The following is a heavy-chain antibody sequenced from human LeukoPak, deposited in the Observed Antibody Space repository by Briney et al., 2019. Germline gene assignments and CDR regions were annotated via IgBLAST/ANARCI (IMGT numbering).Heavy chain of an antibody. V-gene: IGHV1-69*02. CDR1: GDTFNRYT. CDR2: IIPIMGIA. Sequence: SVKVSCKASGDTFNRYTFSWVRQAPGQGLEWMGRIIPIMGIANYAQKFQGRVTIIADKSTSTAYMELRGLRSDDTARYYCATAIYNDSGDYYFYYMDVWGQGTTVTVSS. D-gene: IGHD3/OR15-3a*01. J-gene: IGHJ6*03. CDR3: ATAIYNDSGDYYFYYMDV.